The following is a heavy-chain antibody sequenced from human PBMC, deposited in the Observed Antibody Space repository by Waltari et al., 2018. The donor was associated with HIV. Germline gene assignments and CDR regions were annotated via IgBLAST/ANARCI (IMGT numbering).Heavy chain of an antibody. D-gene: IGHD1-20*01. CDR2: IGSGGDT. Sequence: EVQLMESGGGFVQPGGSLRLSCGTSGFSFTSYDLAWVRQVVGKGPEWVSAIGSGGDTYYLGAVRGRFTISREEAKSSLFLQMDNVRVEDTAVYFCVRSRRYYFDYWGQGIPVTVSS. J-gene: IGHJ4*02. CDR1: GFSFTSYD. V-gene: IGHV3-13*04. CDR3: VRSRRYYFDY.